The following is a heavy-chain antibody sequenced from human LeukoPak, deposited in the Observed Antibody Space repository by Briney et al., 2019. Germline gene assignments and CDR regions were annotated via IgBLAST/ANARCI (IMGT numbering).Heavy chain of an antibody. J-gene: IGHJ4*02. V-gene: IGHV1-46*01. Sequence: AASVTVSCKASGYTFTNYYIHWVRQAPGQGLEWMGITDPIGGSTNYAQKFQGRVTMTRDTSTSTVYMELSSLRSEDSAVYYCARWTTTYLDYWGQGTLVTVSS. D-gene: IGHD4-11*01. CDR2: TDPIGGST. CDR3: ARWTTTYLDY. CDR1: GYTFTNYY.